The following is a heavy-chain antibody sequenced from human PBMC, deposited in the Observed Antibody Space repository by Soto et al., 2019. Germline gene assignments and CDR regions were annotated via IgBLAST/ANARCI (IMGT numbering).Heavy chain of an antibody. J-gene: IGHJ4*02. CDR1: GFMFSNHG. CDR2: IWSDGNNK. V-gene: IGHV3-33*01. Sequence: QVQLVESGGGVVQPGRSLRLSCAASGFMFSNHGMHWVRQAPGKGLEWVAVIWSDGNNKYYADSVKGRFTISRDNSKXXXXXXXXXXXXXXXXXXXXXXXXXXXXXXSXYWGQGTLVTVSS. CDR3: XXXXXXXXXXSXY.